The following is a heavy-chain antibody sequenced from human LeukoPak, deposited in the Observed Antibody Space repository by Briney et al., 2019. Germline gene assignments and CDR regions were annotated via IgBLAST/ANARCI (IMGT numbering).Heavy chain of an antibody. CDR3: ARFSPDPGGY. CDR2: IYPGDSDT. J-gene: IGHJ4*02. Sequence: GESLKISCQASGYIFTHYWIAWVRQMSGKGLEWMGIIYPGDSDTRYSPSFQGQVTISADKSISTAYLQWSSLKASDTAMYYCARFSPDPGGYWGQGTLVTVSS. CDR1: GYIFTHYW. D-gene: IGHD3-10*01. V-gene: IGHV5-51*01.